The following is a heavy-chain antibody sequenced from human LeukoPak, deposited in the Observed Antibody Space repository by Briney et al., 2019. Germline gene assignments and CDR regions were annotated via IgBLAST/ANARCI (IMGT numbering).Heavy chain of an antibody. D-gene: IGHD2-15*01. CDR3: ARDRLVVVAATYYMDV. J-gene: IGHJ6*03. CDR1: GYTFTGYY. V-gene: IGHV1-2*02. Sequence: ASVKVSCKASGYTFTGYYMHWVRQAPGQGIEWMGWINPNSGGTNYAQKLQGRVTMTRDTSISTAYMELSRLRSDDTAVYYCARDRLVVVAATYYMDVWGKGTTVTVSS. CDR2: INPNSGGT.